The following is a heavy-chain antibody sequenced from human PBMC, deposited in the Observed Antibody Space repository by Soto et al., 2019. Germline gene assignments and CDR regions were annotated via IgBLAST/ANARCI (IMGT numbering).Heavy chain of an antibody. J-gene: IGHJ4*02. D-gene: IGHD5-12*01. CDR2: INEDGSDK. CDR1: GFTFGTYW. V-gene: IGHV3-7*04. CDR3: AKDGIDSGHSSYGY. Sequence: HPGGSLRLSCAASGFTFGTYWMTWVRQAPGKGLEWVADINEDGSDKYYVDSVKGRFTISRDNAKNSLYLQMNSLRAEDTALYYCAKDGIDSGHSSYGYWGQGTRVTVSS.